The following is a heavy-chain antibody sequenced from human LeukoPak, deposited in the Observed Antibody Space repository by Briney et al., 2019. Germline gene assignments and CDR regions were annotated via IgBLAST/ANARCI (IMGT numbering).Heavy chain of an antibody. CDR1: GFTFSSYA. D-gene: IGHD2-2*01. Sequence: GGSLRLSCAASGFTFSSYAMSWVRQAPGKGLEWVSAISGSGGSTYYADSVKGRFTISRDNSKNTLYLQMNSLRAEDSAVYYCAKRERYCSSTSCYLDYWGQGTLVTVSS. J-gene: IGHJ4*02. CDR3: AKRERYCSSTSCYLDY. CDR2: ISGSGGST. V-gene: IGHV3-23*01.